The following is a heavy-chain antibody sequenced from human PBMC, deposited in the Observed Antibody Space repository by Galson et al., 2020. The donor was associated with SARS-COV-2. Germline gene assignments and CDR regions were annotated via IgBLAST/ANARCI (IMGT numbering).Heavy chain of an antibody. CDR1: GFSFSNYA. D-gene: IGHD6-13*01. CDR2: ISGGGGTK. Sequence: GGSLRLSCAASGFSFSNYAMSWVRQAPGKGLEWVSAISGGGGTKFYADSVKGRFTVSRDNSKNTVLLQMSSLRADDTAVYYCAKPPRPAAGSRVNYYYYYYGMAVWGQGTTVTVSS. CDR3: AKPPRPAAGSRVNYYYYYYGMAV. J-gene: IGHJ6*02. V-gene: IGHV3-23*01.